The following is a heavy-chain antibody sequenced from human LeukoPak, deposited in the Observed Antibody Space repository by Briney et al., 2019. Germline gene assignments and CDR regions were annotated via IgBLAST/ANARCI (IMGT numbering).Heavy chain of an antibody. J-gene: IGHJ4*02. CDR3: ARGHSSGRDYYFDT. CDR1: GXXXXTYS. CDR2: ISGYSGST. D-gene: IGHD6-19*01. V-gene: IGHV1-18*01. Sequence: ASVKVSCKTXGXXXXTYSINWVRQAPGQGLEWMGWISGYSGSTNYAQKLQGRVTMTTDTSTTTAYMELRSLKSDDTAVYYCARGHSSGRDYYFDTWGQGTLVTVSS.